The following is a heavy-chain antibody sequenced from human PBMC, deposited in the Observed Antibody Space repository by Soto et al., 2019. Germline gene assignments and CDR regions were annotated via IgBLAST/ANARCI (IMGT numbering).Heavy chain of an antibody. CDR2: INPTSGGT. J-gene: IGHJ4*02. CDR3: ARDPDYGDYWGYFFDS. CDR1: GYTFAAYY. D-gene: IGHD4-17*01. V-gene: IGHV1-2*02. Sequence: ASEKVSCKTSGYTFAAYYIHWIRQAPGQGLEWMGWINPTSGGTVYAQNFQDRVTMTRDTSISTAYMELRRLNSDDTAVYYCARDPDYGDYWGYFFDSWGQGTPVTVSS.